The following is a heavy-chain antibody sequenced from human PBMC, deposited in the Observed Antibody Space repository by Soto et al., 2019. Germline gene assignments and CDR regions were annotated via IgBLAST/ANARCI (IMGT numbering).Heavy chain of an antibody. Sequence: GGSLRLSCAASGFTFSSYAMHWVRQAPGKGLEWVAVISYDGSNKYYADSVKGRFTISRDNSKNTLYLQMNSLRAEDTAVYYCARDWGLDFWSGYRDYYYGMDVWGQGTTVTVSS. J-gene: IGHJ6*02. D-gene: IGHD3-3*01. CDR1: GFTFSSYA. V-gene: IGHV3-30-3*01. CDR3: ARDWGLDFWSGYRDYYYGMDV. CDR2: ISYDGSNK.